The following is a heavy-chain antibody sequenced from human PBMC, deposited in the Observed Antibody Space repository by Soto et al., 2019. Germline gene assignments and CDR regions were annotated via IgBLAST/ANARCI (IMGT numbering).Heavy chain of an antibody. V-gene: IGHV4-34*01. CDR2: INHSGST. J-gene: IGHJ5*02. Sequence: SETLSLTCAVYGGSFSGYYWSWIRQPPGKGLEWIGEINHSGSTNYNPSLKSRVTISVDTSKNQFSLKLSSVTAADTAVYYCARGVRYYGSGSYFSQWFDPWGQGTLVTVSS. CDR1: GGSFSGYY. CDR3: ARGVRYYGSGSYFSQWFDP. D-gene: IGHD3-10*01.